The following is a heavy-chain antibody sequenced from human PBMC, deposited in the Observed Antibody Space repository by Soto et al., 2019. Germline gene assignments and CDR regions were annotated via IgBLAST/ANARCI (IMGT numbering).Heavy chain of an antibody. CDR2: IYPGYSYT. CDR1: GYSFTSYW. D-gene: IGHD1-26*01. V-gene: IGHV5-51*01. CDR3: ARQDSGSYSYYYYGMAV. J-gene: IGHJ6*02. Sequence: PGESLKISCKGSGYSFTSYWIGWVRQIPGKSLEGMGIIYPGYSYTRSSASFRGQVTLSADKSLRTASLKWSSLKDSDTALYYCARQDSGSYSYYYYGMAVWGQGTTVTVSS.